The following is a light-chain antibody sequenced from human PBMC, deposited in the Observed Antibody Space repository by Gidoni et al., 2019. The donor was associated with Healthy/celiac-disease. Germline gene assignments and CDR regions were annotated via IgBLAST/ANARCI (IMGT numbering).Light chain of an antibody. J-gene: IGKJ1*01. CDR3: QQYGSSPRT. V-gene: IGKV3-20*01. CDR1: QSVSSSY. CDR2: GAS. Sequence: EIVLTQSPGTLSLSPGERATLSCRASQSVSSSYLAWYQMKPGQAPRLLIYGASSRATGIPDRFSGSGSGTDFTLTISRLEPEDFAVYYCQQYGSSPRTFGQGTKVEIK.